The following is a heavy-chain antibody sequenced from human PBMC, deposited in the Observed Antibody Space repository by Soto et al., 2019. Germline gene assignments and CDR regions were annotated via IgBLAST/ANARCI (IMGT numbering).Heavy chain of an antibody. CDR2: ISYDGSNK. Sequence: PGGSLRLSCAASGFTFSSYGMHWVRQAPGKGLEWVAVISYDGSNKYYADSVKGRFTISRDNSKNTLYLQMNSLRAEDTAVYYCASGYYEEWSFDYWGQGTLVTVSS. D-gene: IGHD3-16*01. J-gene: IGHJ4*02. V-gene: IGHV3-30*03. CDR1: GFTFSSYG. CDR3: ASGYYEEWSFDY.